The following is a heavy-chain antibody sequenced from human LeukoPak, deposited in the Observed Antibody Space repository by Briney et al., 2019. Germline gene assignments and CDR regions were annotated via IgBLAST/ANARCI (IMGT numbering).Heavy chain of an antibody. CDR3: AKEGGDYVLGDAFDI. D-gene: IGHD4-17*01. V-gene: IGHV3-23*01. J-gene: IGHJ3*02. Sequence: PGGSLRLSCAASGFTFNNYAMSWVRQAPGKGLEWVSGISGSRGNTYYEDYVKGRLTISRDNSKNTLFLQMNSLRAEDSAVYYCAKEGGDYVLGDAFDIWGQGTMVTVSS. CDR1: GFTFNNYA. CDR2: ISGSRGNT.